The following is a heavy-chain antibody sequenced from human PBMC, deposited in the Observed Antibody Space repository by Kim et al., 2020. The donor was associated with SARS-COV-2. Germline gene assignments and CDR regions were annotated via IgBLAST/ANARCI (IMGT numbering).Heavy chain of an antibody. Sequence: GGSLRLSCAASGFTFTSHAMRWVRQAPGQGLEWVSSLRGNGGTYYADSVKGRFTISRDNSKNTLYLQMNSLRAEDTAVYYCAKDHNWNYLGVYWGQGTLVTVSS. V-gene: IGHV3-23*01. CDR1: GFTFTSHA. D-gene: IGHD1-7*01. CDR3: AKDHNWNYLGVY. CDR2: LRGNGGT. J-gene: IGHJ4*02.